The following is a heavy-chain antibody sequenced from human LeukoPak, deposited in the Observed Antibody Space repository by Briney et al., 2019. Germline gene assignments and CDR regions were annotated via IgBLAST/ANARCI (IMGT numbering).Heavy chain of an antibody. Sequence: GGSLRLSCAASGFTFSSYSMNWVRQAPGKGLEWVSSISSSSSYIYYADSVKGRFTISRDNAKNSLYLQMNSLRAEDTAVYYCARAKDVGSWFDPWGQGTLVTVSS. J-gene: IGHJ5*02. D-gene: IGHD2-15*01. CDR2: ISSSSSYI. CDR1: GFTFSSYS. V-gene: IGHV3-21*01. CDR3: ARAKDVGSWFDP.